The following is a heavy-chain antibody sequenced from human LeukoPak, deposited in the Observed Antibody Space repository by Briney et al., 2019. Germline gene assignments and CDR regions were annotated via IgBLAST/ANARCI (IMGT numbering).Heavy chain of an antibody. CDR2: ISGSSDDS. CDR1: GFTFSTYS. V-gene: IGHV3-21*05. Sequence: GWPLRLSCAASGFTFSTYSMNWVRKAAGKGLEWVSYISGSSDDSYYADSVKGRFTLSRDNDKNTLFLQMHSLRVEDTAVYYCASPFDYWGQGTLVTVSS. CDR3: ASPFDY. J-gene: IGHJ4*02.